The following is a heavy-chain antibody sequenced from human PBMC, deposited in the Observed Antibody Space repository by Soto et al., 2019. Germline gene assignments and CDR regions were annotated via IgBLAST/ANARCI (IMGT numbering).Heavy chain of an antibody. J-gene: IGHJ6*02. CDR3: ARHSGELEIAVTAG. V-gene: IGHV3-48*03. CDR1: GGPFSSYV. D-gene: IGHD1-1*01. CDR2: ISSSGSNI. Sequence: LILSWASAGGPFSSYVMHWISPAQGKGLEWVAYISSSGSNIYYADSVKGRFTISRDNAKNSLYLQMNSLRAEDTAFDYCARHSGELEIAVTAGWVQRSTVTVS.